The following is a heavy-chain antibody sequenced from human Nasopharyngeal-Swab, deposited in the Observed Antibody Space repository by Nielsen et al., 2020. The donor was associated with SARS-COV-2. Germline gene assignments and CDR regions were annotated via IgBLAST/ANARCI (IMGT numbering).Heavy chain of an antibody. CDR2: IIPIFGTA. Sequence: SVKVSCKASGGTFSSYAISWVRQAPGPGLEWMGGIIPIFGTANYAQKFQGRVTITADESTSTAYMELSSLRSEDTAVYYCARDLWRRAARDYYYYGMDVWGQGTTVTVSS. D-gene: IGHD3-3*01. V-gene: IGHV1-69*13. CDR3: ARDLWRRAARDYYYYGMDV. CDR1: GGTFSSYA. J-gene: IGHJ6*02.